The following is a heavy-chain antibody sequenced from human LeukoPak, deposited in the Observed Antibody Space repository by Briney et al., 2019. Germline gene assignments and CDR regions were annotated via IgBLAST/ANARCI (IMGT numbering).Heavy chain of an antibody. CDR3: AKRGSYSSSFTSTFDY. V-gene: IGHV3-23*01. CDR1: GFTFSSYA. D-gene: IGHD6-6*01. CDR2: ISGSGDST. J-gene: IGHJ4*02. Sequence: GGSLRLSCAASGFTFSSYAVSWVRQAPGKGLEWVSAISGSGDSTYYADSMKGRFTISRDNPKNTLYLQMNSLRAEDTAVYYCAKRGSYSSSFTSTFDYWGQGTLVTVSS.